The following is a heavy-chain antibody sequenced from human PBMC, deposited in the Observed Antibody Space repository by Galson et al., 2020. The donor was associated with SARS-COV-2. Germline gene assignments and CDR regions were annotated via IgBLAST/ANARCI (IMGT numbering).Heavy chain of an antibody. CDR2: IWYDGSNK. CDR3: ARLRDSSSLYNPGYYYYMDV. J-gene: IGHJ6*03. V-gene: IGHV3-33*01. Sequence: GESLKISCAASGFTFSSYGMHWVRQAPGKGLEWVAVIWYDGSNKYYADSVKGRFTISRDNSKNTLYLQMNSLRAEDTAVYYCARLRDSSSLYNPGYYYYMDVWGKGTTVSVSS. CDR1: GFTFSSYG. D-gene: IGHD6-13*01.